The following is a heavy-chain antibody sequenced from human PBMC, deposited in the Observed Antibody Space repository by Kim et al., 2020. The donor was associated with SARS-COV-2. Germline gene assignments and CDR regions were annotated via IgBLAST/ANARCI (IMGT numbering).Heavy chain of an antibody. D-gene: IGHD3-22*01. V-gene: IGHV1-18*01. CDR2: IRVDTGNK. CDR1: GYVFTSFF. CDR3: AREYHFDSSGLGRF. Sequence: ASVKVSCKGSGYVFTSFFIIWLRQAPGQGLEWMGGIRVDTGNKNYTQRFQDRFTLTTETSTTTANLALGGLRPDDTAMYYCAREYHFDSSGLGRFWGQGTSVTVPS. J-gene: IGHJ4*02.